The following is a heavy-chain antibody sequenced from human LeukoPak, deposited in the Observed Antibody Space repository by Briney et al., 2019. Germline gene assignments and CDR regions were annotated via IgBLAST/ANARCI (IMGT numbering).Heavy chain of an antibody. CDR3: AKTYFDNSAYYSDY. D-gene: IGHD3-22*01. CDR1: GGSMSSSSYN. Sequence: SETLSLTCSVSGGSMSSSSYNWVWIRQSPGKGLEWIGKISNTGITYYNPSLKSRVTISVDTSRNQFSLELSSVTAADSAIYYCAKTYFDNSAYYSDYWGQGTLVSVSS. CDR2: ISNTGIT. J-gene: IGHJ4*02. V-gene: IGHV4-39*01.